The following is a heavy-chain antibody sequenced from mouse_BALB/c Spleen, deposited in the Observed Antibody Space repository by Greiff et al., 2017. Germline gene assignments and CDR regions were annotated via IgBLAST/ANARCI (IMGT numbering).Heavy chain of an antibody. V-gene: IGHV5-17*02. Sequence: EVKLMESGGGLVQPGGSRKLSCAASGFTFSSFGMHWVRQAPEKGLEWVAYISSGSSTIYYADTVKGRFIISRDNPKNTLFLQMTSLRSEDTAMYYCARGSTMITTGAMDYWGQGTSVTVSS. CDR2: ISSGSSTI. J-gene: IGHJ4*01. CDR1: GFTFSSFG. CDR3: ARGSTMITTGAMDY. D-gene: IGHD2-4*01.